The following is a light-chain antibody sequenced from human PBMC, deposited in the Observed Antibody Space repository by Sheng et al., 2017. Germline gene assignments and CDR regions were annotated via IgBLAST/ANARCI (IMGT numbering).Light chain of an antibody. Sequence: IVLTQSPGTLSLSPGERATLSCRASQSINNNYLAWHQQKPGQAPRLLIYGASSRATGIPDRFSGSGSGTDFTLTISRLEPEDFAVYFCQQYGRSPRTFGQGTKVEIK. CDR2: GAS. CDR3: QQYGRSPRT. CDR1: QSINNNY. J-gene: IGKJ1*01. V-gene: IGKV3-20*01.